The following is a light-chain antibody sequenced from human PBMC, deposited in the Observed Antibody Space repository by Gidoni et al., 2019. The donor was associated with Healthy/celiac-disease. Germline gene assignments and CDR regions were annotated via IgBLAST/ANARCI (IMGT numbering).Light chain of an antibody. CDR2: YDS. CDR1: NIGSKS. V-gene: IGLV3-21*04. J-gene: IGLJ3*02. Sequence: SYVLTQPPSASVAPGKTARLTCGGNNIGSKSVHWYQQKPGQAPVLVIYYDSDRPSGIPERFSGSNSGNTATLTISRVEAGDEADYYCQVWDSSSDHWVFGGGTKLTVL. CDR3: QVWDSSSDHWV.